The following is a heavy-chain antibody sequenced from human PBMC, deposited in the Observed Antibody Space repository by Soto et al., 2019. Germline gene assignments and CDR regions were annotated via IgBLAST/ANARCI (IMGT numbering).Heavy chain of an antibody. Sequence: GGSLRLSCAASGFIFSSYSMHWVRQAPGKGLEWVALISFNTNDKYYADSVKGRFTISRDNSKNTLYLQMNSLRGEDTAVYYCARGSPHTGNFYFDYWGQGTLVTVSS. D-gene: IGHD2-8*02. CDR2: ISFNTNDK. J-gene: IGHJ4*02. CDR3: ARGSPHTGNFYFDY. V-gene: IGHV3-30-3*01. CDR1: GFIFSSYS.